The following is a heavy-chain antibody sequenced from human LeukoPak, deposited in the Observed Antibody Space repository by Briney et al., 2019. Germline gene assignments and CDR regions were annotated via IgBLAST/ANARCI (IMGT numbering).Heavy chain of an antibody. V-gene: IGHV3-7*01. J-gene: IGHJ4*02. CDR2: MKEDGSQE. D-gene: IGHD2-15*01. CDR3: ARYSCKHDC. Sequence: PGGSLRLSCAASGFTFSHYWMTWVRQAPGKGLEWVANMKEDGSQETYVDSVKGRFTISRDNAKNSLYLQMNNVRAEDTAVYYCARYSCKHDCWGQGTLVTVSS. CDR1: GFTFSHYW.